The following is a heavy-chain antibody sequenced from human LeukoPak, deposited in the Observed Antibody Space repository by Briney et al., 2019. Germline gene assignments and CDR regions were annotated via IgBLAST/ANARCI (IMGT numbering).Heavy chain of an antibody. CDR2: IYYSGST. CDR1: GDSISSNNYY. CDR3: ASITRLTTTGTAGSGKYYFDY. J-gene: IGHJ4*02. D-gene: IGHD1-1*01. V-gene: IGHV4-39*07. Sequence: SETLSLTCTVSGDSISSNNYYWGWIRQAPGKGLEWIGNIYYSGSTYYNPSLKSRVTISLDTSKSQFSLNLNSVTAADTAVYYCASITRLTTTGTAGSGKYYFDYWGQGTLVTVSS.